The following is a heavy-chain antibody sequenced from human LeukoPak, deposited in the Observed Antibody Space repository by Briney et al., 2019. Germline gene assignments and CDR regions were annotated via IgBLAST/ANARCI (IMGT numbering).Heavy chain of an antibody. CDR2: IYYIGRP. J-gene: IGHJ5*02. D-gene: IGHD3-3*01. Sequence: SETLSLTCTVSGGSISSSSYYWGWIRQPPGKGLKWMGNIYYIGRPYYNPSLKSRVTISVDTSKNQFSLKLSSVTAADTAVYYCARRGALDFWSGYYAFGSWFDPWGQGTLVTVSS. CDR1: GGSISSSSYY. V-gene: IGHV4-39*01. CDR3: ARRGALDFWSGYYAFGSWFDP.